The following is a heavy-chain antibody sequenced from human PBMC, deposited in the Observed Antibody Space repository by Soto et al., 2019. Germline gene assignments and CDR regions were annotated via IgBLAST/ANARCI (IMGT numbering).Heavy chain of an antibody. J-gene: IGHJ6*02. D-gene: IGHD2-2*01. CDR1: GGTFSNYA. Sequence: QVQLVQSGAEVRKPGSSVTVSCKASGGTFSNYAISWVRQAPGQGLVWMGGIIPIVGTGSYAQKFQGRVTMTADEPTTTAYMELSSLRFEDTAVYYCARVVILVPTASTHYYYHMDVWGPGTTVSVSS. V-gene: IGHV1-69*01. CDR3: ARVVILVPTASTHYYYHMDV. CDR2: IIPIVGTG.